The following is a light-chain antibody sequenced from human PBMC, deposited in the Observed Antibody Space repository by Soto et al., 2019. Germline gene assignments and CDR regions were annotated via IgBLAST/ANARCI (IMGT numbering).Light chain of an antibody. CDR2: DVT. CDR1: SSDVGSNNR. J-gene: IGLJ1*01. Sequence: QSALTQPPSVSGSPGQSVAISCSGSSSDVGSNNRVSWYQQSPGTAPKLIIYDVTNRPSGVPDRFSGSKSGNTASLTISGLQAEDEADYYCSSFTTSRTYVFGTGTKVTVL. CDR3: SSFTTSRTYV. V-gene: IGLV2-18*02.